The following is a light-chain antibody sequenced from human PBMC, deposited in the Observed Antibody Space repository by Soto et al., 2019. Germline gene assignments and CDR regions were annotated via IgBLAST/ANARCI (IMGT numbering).Light chain of an antibody. CDR3: QHYGSALWT. CDR1: QSVSNEY. Sequence: EIVLTQSPGTLSLSPGEGATLSCRASQSVSNEYLAWYQQKPGQAPRLLIYGASSRAAGIPARFSGSGSGTDFTLTVSTLEPEDFAVYYCQHYGSALWTFGQGTKVEI. CDR2: GAS. J-gene: IGKJ1*01. V-gene: IGKV3-20*01.